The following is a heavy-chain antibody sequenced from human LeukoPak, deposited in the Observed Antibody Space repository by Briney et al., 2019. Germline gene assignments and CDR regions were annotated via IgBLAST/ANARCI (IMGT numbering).Heavy chain of an antibody. CDR3: AARGYCSSTSCLLEY. J-gene: IGHJ4*02. D-gene: IGHD2-2*01. V-gene: IGHV3-74*01. Sequence: GGSLRLSCAASGFTFSSYWMHWVRQAPGKGLVWVSRINSDGSSTNYADSVKGRFTISRDNAKNTLYLQMNSLRAEDTAVYYCAARGYCSSTSCLLEYWGQGTLVTVSS. CDR1: GFTFSSYW. CDR2: INSDGSST.